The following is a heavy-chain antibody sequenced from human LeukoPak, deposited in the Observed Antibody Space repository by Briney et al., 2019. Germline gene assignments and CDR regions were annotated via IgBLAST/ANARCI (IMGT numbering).Heavy chain of an antibody. CDR2: IYSGGST. CDR3: AGHDLRDSFDI. CDR1: GFTVSSNS. V-gene: IGHV3-66*04. Sequence: GRSLRLSCAASGFTVSSNSMSWVRQAPGKGLEWVSVIYSGGSTYYAASVKGRFTISRDNSKNTLYLQHNSLGAEDTAVFYCAGHDLRDSFDIWGQGTMVTVSP. J-gene: IGHJ3*02.